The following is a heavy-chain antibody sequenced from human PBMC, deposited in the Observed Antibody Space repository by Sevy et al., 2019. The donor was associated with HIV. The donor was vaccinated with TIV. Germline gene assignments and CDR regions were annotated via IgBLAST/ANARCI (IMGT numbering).Heavy chain of an antibody. Sequence: GGSLRLSCAASGFTFSSYWMTWVRQAPGKGLEWVANIKEDGSEKFYVDSVKGRFNISRENAKNALYLQMNSLRAEDTAVYYCARPYRTDPFYYSGSGGYYYPSYFDSWGQGTLVTVSS. J-gene: IGHJ4*02. D-gene: IGHD3-22*01. CDR2: IKEDGSEK. CDR3: ARPYRTDPFYYSGSGGYYYPSYFDS. V-gene: IGHV3-7*01. CDR1: GFTFSSYW.